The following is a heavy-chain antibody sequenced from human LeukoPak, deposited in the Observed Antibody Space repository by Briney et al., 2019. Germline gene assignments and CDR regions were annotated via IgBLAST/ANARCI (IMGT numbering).Heavy chain of an antibody. CDR1: GGSISSSNYY. D-gene: IGHD3-22*01. V-gene: IGHV4-39*01. CDR3: ARHGDSSGLDY. CDR2: IYYSGST. J-gene: IGHJ4*02. Sequence: SETLSLTCTVSGGSISSSNYYWGWIRQPPGEGLEWIGSIYYSGSTYYNPSLKSRVTISVDTSKNQFSLKLSSVTAADTAVYYCARHGDSSGLDYWGQGTLVTVSS.